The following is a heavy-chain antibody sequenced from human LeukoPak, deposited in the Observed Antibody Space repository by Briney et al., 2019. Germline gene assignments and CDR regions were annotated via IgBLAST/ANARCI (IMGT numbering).Heavy chain of an antibody. V-gene: IGHV4-39*01. CDR1: GGSISSSSYY. CDR3: ARRSGWGSYPFDI. CDR2: IYYSGST. Sequence: SETLSLTCTVSGGSISSSSYYWGWIRQPPGKGLKWIGSIYYSGSTYYNPSLKSRVTISVDTSKNQFSLKLSSVTAADTAVYFCARRSGWGSYPFDIWGQGTMVTVSS. J-gene: IGHJ3*02. D-gene: IGHD7-27*01.